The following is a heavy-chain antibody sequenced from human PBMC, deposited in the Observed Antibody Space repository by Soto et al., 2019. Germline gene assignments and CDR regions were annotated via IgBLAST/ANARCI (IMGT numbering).Heavy chain of an antibody. CDR1: GYTFTSYY. J-gene: IGHJ4*02. CDR3: ARDPWRIAADGTSLDY. Sequence: QVQLVQSGAEVKKPGASVKVSCKASGYTFTSYYMHWVRQAPGQGLVWMGIMNPRGGSTSYAQKFQGRVTMTRDTSPITVYKELSSLRSEDTAVYYCARDPWRIAADGTSLDYWGQGTLVTVSS. D-gene: IGHD6-25*01. V-gene: IGHV1-46*01. CDR2: MNPRGGST.